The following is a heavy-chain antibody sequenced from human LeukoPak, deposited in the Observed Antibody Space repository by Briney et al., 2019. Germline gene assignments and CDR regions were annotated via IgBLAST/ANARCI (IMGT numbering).Heavy chain of an antibody. Sequence: GGSLRLSCAASGFTFSRYSMNWVRQAPGKGLEWVSLITSSSNYIYYADSVKGRFTISRDNAKNSLYLEMSSLRAEDTAVYYCARARYDSSGYYPLGDYWGQGTLVTVSS. CDR2: ITSSSNYI. J-gene: IGHJ4*02. CDR1: GFTFSRYS. D-gene: IGHD3-22*01. V-gene: IGHV3-21*01. CDR3: ARARYDSSGYYPLGDY.